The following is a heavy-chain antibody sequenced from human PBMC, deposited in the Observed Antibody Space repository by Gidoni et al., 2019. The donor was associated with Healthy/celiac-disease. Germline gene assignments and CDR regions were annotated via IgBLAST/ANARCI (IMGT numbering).Heavy chain of an antibody. V-gene: IGHV3-74*01. D-gene: IGHD3-16*01. CDR3: ARDYADPYYYYYYMDV. CDR1: GFTFSSYW. J-gene: IGHJ6*03. Sequence: EVQLVESGGGLVQPGGSLRLTCAASGFTFSSYWMHWVRQAPGKGLVWVSRINSDGSSTSYADSVKGRFTISRDNAKNTLYLQMNSLRAEDTAVYYCARDYADPYYYYYYMDVWGKGTTVTVSS. CDR2: INSDGSST.